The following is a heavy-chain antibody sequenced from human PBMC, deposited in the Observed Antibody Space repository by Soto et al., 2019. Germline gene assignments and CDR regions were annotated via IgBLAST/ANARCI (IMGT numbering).Heavy chain of an antibody. CDR1: GYTFTSYY. Sequence: SVKVSCKASGYTFTSYYMHWVRQAPGQGLEWMGIINPSGGSTSYAQKFQGRVTMTRDTSTSTVYMELSSLRSEDTAVYYCARRRRYGGNSGDAFDIWGQGTMVTVSS. V-gene: IGHV1-46*01. D-gene: IGHD4-17*01. CDR2: INPSGGST. CDR3: ARRRRYGGNSGDAFDI. J-gene: IGHJ3*02.